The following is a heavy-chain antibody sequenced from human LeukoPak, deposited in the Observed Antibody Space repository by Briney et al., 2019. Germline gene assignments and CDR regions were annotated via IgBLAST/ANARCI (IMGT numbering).Heavy chain of an antibody. Sequence: SETLSLTCTVSGGSISSSSYYWGWIRQPPGKGLEWIGSIYYSGSTYYNPSLKSRVTISVDTSKNQFSLKLSSVTAADTAVYYCARAQDGPKYYYYYYYMDVWGKGTTVTVSS. J-gene: IGHJ6*03. CDR3: ARAQDGPKYYYYYYYMDV. V-gene: IGHV4-39*07. CDR2: IYYSGST. CDR1: GGSISSSSYY.